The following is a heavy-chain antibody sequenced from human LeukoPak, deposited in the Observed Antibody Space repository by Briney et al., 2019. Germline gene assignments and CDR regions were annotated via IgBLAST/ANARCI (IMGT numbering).Heavy chain of an antibody. CDR2: IYYSGST. CDR1: GGSISSSSYY. CDR3: AGYAGAAGSRTYDY. V-gene: IGHV4-39*01. D-gene: IGHD6-13*01. Sequence: SETLSLTCTVSGGSISSSSYYWGWIRQPPGKGLEWIGSIYYSGSTYYNPSLKSRVTISIGTSHNQFSLRLNSLTATDTAVYFCAGYAGAAGSRTYDYWGQGILVSVSS. J-gene: IGHJ4*02.